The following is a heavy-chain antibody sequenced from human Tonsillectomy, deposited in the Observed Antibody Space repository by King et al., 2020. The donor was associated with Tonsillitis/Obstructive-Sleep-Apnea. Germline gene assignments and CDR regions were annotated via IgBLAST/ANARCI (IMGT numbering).Heavy chain of an antibody. J-gene: IGHJ4*02. CDR1: GFTFGDYA. Sequence: VQLVESGGGLVQPGRSLRLSCTASGFTFGDYAMSWVRQAPGKGLEWVGFIRSKAYGGTTEYAAYGKGRFTISRDDSKSNAYLKMNRLKTEDTAVYYCTRSDFWSGYYGPFDYWGQGTLVTVSS. CDR2: IRSKAYGGTT. CDR3: TRSDFWSGYYGPFDY. V-gene: IGHV3-49*04. D-gene: IGHD3-3*01.